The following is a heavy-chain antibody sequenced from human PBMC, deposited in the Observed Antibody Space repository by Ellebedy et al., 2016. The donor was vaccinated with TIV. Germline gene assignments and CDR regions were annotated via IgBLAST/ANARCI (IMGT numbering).Heavy chain of an antibody. CDR3: ARGDYYDSSGYQGSYWYFDL. CDR1: GFTFDDYG. D-gene: IGHD3-22*01. V-gene: IGHV3-20*04. J-gene: IGHJ2*01. CDR2: INWNGGST. Sequence: GGSLRLXCAASGFTFDDYGMSWVRQAPGKGLEWVSGINWNGGSTGYADSVKGRFTISRDNAKNSLYLQMNSLRAEDTALYYCARGDYYDSSGYQGSYWYFDLWGRGTLVTVSS.